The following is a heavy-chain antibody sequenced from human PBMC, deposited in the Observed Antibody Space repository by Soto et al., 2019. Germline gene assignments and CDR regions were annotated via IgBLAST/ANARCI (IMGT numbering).Heavy chain of an antibody. CDR2: IYYSGST. J-gene: IGHJ4*02. CDR3: ASYSSVGTSQYFDY. Sequence: SETLSLTCTVSGGSISSGGYYWSWIRQHPGKGLEWIGYIYYSGSTYYNPSLKSRVTISVDTSKNQFSLKLSSVTAADTAVYYCASYSSVGTSQYFDYRGQGTLVTVSS. CDR1: GGSISSGGYY. V-gene: IGHV4-31*03. D-gene: IGHD6-19*01.